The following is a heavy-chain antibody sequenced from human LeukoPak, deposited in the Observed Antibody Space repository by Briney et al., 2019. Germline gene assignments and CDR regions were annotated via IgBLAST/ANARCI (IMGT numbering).Heavy chain of an antibody. Sequence: GGSLRLSCAASGFTFSSYAMNWVRQAPGKGLEWVASISSTSTFIYSADSVKGRFTISRDTAKNSLFLQMNSLRAEDTAIYYCARDYFDSSDYPQTYYYYYMDVWGKGTTVTVSS. CDR2: ISSTSTFI. J-gene: IGHJ6*03. V-gene: IGHV3-21*01. D-gene: IGHD3-22*01. CDR3: ARDYFDSSDYPQTYYYYYMDV. CDR1: GFTFSSYA.